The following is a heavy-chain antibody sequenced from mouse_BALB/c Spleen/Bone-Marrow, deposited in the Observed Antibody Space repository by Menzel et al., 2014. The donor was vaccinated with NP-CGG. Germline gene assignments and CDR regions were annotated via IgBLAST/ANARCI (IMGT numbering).Heavy chain of an antibody. CDR2: ISSGGSYT. V-gene: IGHV5-9-4*01. J-gene: IGHJ4*01. CDR3: ARDRGDY. D-gene: IGHD3-1*01. CDR1: GFTFSYYA. Sequence: EVNVVESGGGSVKPGGSLKLSCAASGFTFSYYAMSWVRLSPEKRLEWVAEISSGGSYTYYPDTVTGRFTISRDNAKNTLYLEMSSLRSEDTAMYYCARDRGDYWGQGTSVNVSS.